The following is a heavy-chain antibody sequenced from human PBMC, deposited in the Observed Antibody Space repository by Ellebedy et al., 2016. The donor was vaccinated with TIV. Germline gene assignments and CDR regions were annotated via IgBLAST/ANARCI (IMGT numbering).Heavy chain of an antibody. Sequence: SETLSLTXTVSGPSIISGNYYWSWIRHHPGMRLEWIGSIYYSRSTYYNPSLKSRATISVDPSKNQFSLKLSSVTAADTAVYYCARSQYFDWPKTSGYFMDVWGKGTTVIVSS. CDR1: GPSIISGNYY. J-gene: IGHJ6*03. D-gene: IGHD3-9*01. V-gene: IGHV4-31*03. CDR3: ARSQYFDWPKTSGYFMDV. CDR2: IYYSRST.